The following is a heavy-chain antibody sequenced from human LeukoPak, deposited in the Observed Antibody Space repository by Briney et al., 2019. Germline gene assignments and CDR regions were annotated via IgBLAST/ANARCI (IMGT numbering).Heavy chain of an antibody. CDR1: GGSINSYY. J-gene: IGHJ3*02. D-gene: IGHD4-17*01. CDR3: ARQTMTTADAFDI. CDR2: IYYSGSTDYSGST. V-gene: IGHV4-59*08. Sequence: PSETLSLTCTVSGGSINSYYWSWIRQPPGKGLEWIAYIYYSGSTDYSGSTDYNPSLKSRVTISVDTSKKQFSLKLSSVTAGDTAVYYCARQTMTTADAFDIWGQGTMVTVSS.